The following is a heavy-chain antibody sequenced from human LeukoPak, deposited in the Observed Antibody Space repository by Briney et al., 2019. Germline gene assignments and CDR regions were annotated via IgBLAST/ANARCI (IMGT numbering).Heavy chain of an antibody. J-gene: IGHJ4*02. CDR1: GGSFSGYY. Sequence: PSETLSLTCVVYGGSFSGYYWSLIRQPPGKGLERIGEINHSGSTNYNPSLKSRVTISVDTSKNQFSLKLSSVTAADTAVYYCARFTVVTLFDYWGQGTLVTVSS. V-gene: IGHV4-34*01. CDR3: ARFTVVTLFDY. CDR2: INHSGST. D-gene: IGHD4-23*01.